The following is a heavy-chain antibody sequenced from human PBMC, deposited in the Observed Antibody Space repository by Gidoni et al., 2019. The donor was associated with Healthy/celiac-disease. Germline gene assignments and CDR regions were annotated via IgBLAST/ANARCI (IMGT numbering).Heavy chain of an antibody. J-gene: IGHJ4*02. CDR1: GYTFTSYG. D-gene: IGHD6-19*01. Sequence: QVQLAQSGAEVKKPGASVKVSCKASGYTFTSYGISWVRQAPGQGLEWMGWISAYNGNTNYAQKLQGRVTMTTDTSTSTAYMELRSLRSDDTAVYYCARDPSIAVAGTRFDYWGQGTLVTVSS. CDR2: ISAYNGNT. CDR3: ARDPSIAVAGTRFDY. V-gene: IGHV1-18*01.